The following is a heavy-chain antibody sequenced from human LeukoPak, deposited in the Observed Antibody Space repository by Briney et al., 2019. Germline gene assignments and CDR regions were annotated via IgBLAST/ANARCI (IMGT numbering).Heavy chain of an antibody. Sequence: PGGSLRLSCAASGFSFSNNWMHWVRQAPGKGLVWVSHISPDARTITYAAFVKGRFTISRDNAKNTLYLQMNSLRAEDTALYYCVRGQATAWGLDYWGQGTLVTVSS. V-gene: IGHV3-74*01. CDR2: ISPDARTI. CDR3: VRGQATAWGLDY. J-gene: IGHJ4*02. D-gene: IGHD6-13*01. CDR1: GFSFSNNW.